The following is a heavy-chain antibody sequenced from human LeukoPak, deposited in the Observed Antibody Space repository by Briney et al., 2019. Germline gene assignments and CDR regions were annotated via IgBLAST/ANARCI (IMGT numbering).Heavy chain of an antibody. V-gene: IGHV3-48*01. CDR2: ISSSSSTI. Sequence: GGSLRLSCAASGFTFSSYSMNWVRQAPGKGLEWVSYISSSSSTIYYADSVKGRFTISRDNAKNSLYLQMNSLRAEDTAVYHCARDTRSSYSYYGMDVWGQGTTVTVSS. CDR3: ARDTRSSYSYYGMDV. D-gene: IGHD3-10*01. J-gene: IGHJ6*02. CDR1: GFTFSSYS.